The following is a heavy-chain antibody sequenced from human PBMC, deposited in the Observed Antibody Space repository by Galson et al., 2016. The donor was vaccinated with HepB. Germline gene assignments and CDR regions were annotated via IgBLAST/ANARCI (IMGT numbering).Heavy chain of an antibody. Sequence: SVKVSCKASGYAFTNHAIHWVRQAPGQRLEWMGWINDGNGNRKYSQKFQGRVTITRDTSASTDYMELSSLTSEDTAVYYCAIIGAGYSRGWSNWGQGTLVTVSS. D-gene: IGHD6-19*01. V-gene: IGHV1-3*01. J-gene: IGHJ4*02. CDR2: INDGNGNR. CDR3: AIIGAGYSRGWSN. CDR1: GYAFTNHA.